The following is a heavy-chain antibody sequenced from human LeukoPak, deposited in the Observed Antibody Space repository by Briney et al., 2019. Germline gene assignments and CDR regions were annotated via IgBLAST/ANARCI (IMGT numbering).Heavy chain of an antibody. D-gene: IGHD6-13*01. CDR3: ARVALSGSDKDPYSSSWYSSQPPYYMDV. Sequence: GRSLRLSCAASGFTFSSYGMHWVRQAPGKGLEWVAVISYDGSNKYYADSVKGRFTISRDNAKNSLYLQMNSLRAEDTAVYYCARVALSGSDKDPYSSSWYSSQPPYYMDVWGKGTTVTISS. J-gene: IGHJ6*03. CDR2: ISYDGSNK. V-gene: IGHV3-30*03. CDR1: GFTFSSYG.